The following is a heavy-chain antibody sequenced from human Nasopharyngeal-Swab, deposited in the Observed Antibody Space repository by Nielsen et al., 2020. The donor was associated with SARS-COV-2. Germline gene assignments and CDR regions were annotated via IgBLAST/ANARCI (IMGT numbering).Heavy chain of an antibody. V-gene: IGHV3-30*04. D-gene: IGHD6-19*01. CDR2: ISYDGSNK. CDR3: ARASRGWS. J-gene: IGHJ5*02. Sequence: GESLKISRAASGFTFSSYAMHWVRQAPGKGLEWVAVISYDGSNKYYADSVKGRFTISRDNSKNTLYLQMNSLRAEDTAVYYCARASRGWSWGQGTLVTVSS. CDR1: GFTFSSYA.